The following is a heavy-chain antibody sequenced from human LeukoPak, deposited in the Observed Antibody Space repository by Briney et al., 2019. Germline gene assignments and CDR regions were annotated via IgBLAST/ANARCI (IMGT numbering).Heavy chain of an antibody. V-gene: IGHV4-59*01. CDR3: ARGPHCSSTSCYGRDAFDI. CDR2: IYYSGST. D-gene: IGHD2-2*01. J-gene: IGHJ3*02. CDR1: GGSISSYY. Sequence: PSETLSLTCTVSGGSISSYYWSWIRQPPGKGLEWIGYIYYSGSTNYNPSLKSRVTISVDTSKNQFSLKLSSVTAADTAVYYCARGPHCSSTSCYGRDAFDIWGQGTMVTVSS.